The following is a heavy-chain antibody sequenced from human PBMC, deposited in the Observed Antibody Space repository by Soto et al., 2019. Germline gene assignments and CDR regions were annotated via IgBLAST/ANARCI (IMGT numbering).Heavy chain of an antibody. CDR3: ARDGCSCGWSTRLLYYYGMDV. V-gene: IGHV4-4*02. J-gene: IGHJ6*02. Sequence: QVQLQESGPGLVKPSRTLSLTCAVSGGSISSSNWWSWVRQPPGKGLEWIGEIYHSGSTNYNPALRSRVTISVDKSKTQFSLKLSSVTAADTAVYYCARDGCSCGWSTRLLYYYGMDVWGQGTTVTVS. CDR2: IYHSGST. D-gene: IGHD6-19*01. CDR1: GGSISSSNW.